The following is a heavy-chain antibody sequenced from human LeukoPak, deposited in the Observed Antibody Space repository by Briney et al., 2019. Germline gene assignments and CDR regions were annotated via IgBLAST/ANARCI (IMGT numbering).Heavy chain of an antibody. CDR1: GGSISSYY. Sequence: KPSETLSLTCTVSGGSISSYYWSWIRQPAGKGLEWIGRIYTSGSTNYNPSLKSRVTMSVDTSKNQFSLKLSSVTAADTAVYYYARASVHEFSQSPYFDYWGQGTLVTVSS. CDR2: IYTSGST. V-gene: IGHV4-4*07. CDR3: ARASVHEFSQSPYFDY. J-gene: IGHJ4*02. D-gene: IGHD1-1*01.